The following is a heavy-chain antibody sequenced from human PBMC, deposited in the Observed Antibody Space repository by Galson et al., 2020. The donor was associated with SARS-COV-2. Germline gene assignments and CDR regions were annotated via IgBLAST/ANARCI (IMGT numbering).Heavy chain of an antibody. Sequence: GSLISCAASGFTFSQYHMDWVRQAPGKGLEWVAHVSSSSRAIFYGDSVKGRFTISRDNADNSLYLQMNSLRDEDTAVYYCVRISGSYSGMDVWGQGTTVTVSS. CDR1: GFTFSQYH. J-gene: IGHJ6*02. V-gene: IGHV3-48*02. D-gene: IGHD1-26*01. CDR2: VSSSSRAI. CDR3: VRISGSYSGMDV.